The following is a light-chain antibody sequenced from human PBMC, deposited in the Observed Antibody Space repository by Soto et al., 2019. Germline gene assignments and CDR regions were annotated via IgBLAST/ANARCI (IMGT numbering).Light chain of an antibody. CDR2: GAS. CDR1: QSVSSN. Sequence: EIVMTQSPATLPVSPGERATLAGRASQSVSSNLAWYQQKPCQAPRLLIYGASTRATGIPARFSGSGSGTEFTLTISSLQSEDFAIYYCQHYNNWPLTFGQGTKVDIK. J-gene: IGKJ1*01. V-gene: IGKV3-15*01. CDR3: QHYNNWPLT.